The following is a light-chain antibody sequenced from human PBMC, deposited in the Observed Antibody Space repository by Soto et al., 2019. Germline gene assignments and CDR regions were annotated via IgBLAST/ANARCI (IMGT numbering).Light chain of an antibody. V-gene: IGKV3-20*01. Sequence: EIVMTQSPATLSVSPGETATLSCRASQSLTSYLAWYQQKPDQAPRLLIYGASSRATGIPDRFSGSGSGTDFTLTISRLEPEDFAVYYCQQYGSSFTFGPGTKVDIK. CDR2: GAS. J-gene: IGKJ3*01. CDR3: QQYGSSFT. CDR1: QSLTSY.